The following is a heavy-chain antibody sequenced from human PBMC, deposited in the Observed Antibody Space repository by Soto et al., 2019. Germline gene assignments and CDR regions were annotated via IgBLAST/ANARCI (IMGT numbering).Heavy chain of an antibody. CDR1: GFTFSSYG. CDR3: AKGGRRFRDYYDSSGQRDQFDY. V-gene: IGHV3-30*18. J-gene: IGHJ4*02. Sequence: LGGSLRLSCAASGFTFSSYGMHWVRQAPGKGLEWVAVISYDGSNKYYADSVKGRFTISRDNSKNTLYLQMISLRAEDTAVYYCAKGGRRFRDYYDSSGQRDQFDYWGQGTLVTVAS. D-gene: IGHD3-22*01. CDR2: ISYDGSNK.